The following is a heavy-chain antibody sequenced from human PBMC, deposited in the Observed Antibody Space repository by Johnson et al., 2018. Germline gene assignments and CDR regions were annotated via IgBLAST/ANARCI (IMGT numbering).Heavy chain of an antibody. CDR2: ISWNSGSI. Sequence: VQLQESGGGLVQPGRSLRLSCAASGFTFDDYAMHWVRQAPGKGLEWVSGISWNSGSIGYADSVKGRFTISRDNAKYSLYLQMNSLRAEDTAVYYCAKEGSFLDVWGKGITVTVSS. V-gene: IGHV3-9*01. CDR1: GFTFDDYA. CDR3: AKEGSFLDV. J-gene: IGHJ6*03.